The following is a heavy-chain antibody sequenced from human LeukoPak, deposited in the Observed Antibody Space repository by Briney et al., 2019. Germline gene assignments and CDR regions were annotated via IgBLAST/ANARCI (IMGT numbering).Heavy chain of an antibody. CDR3: ARADSSGYYYEEYFQH. D-gene: IGHD3-22*01. Sequence: GGSLRLSCAASGFTFSSYSMNWVRQAPGKGLECVSYISSSSSTIYYADSVKGRFTISRDNAKNSLYLQMNSLRAEDTAVYYCARADSSGYYYEEYFQHWGQGTLVTVSS. J-gene: IGHJ1*01. CDR2: ISSSSSTI. V-gene: IGHV3-48*04. CDR1: GFTFSSYS.